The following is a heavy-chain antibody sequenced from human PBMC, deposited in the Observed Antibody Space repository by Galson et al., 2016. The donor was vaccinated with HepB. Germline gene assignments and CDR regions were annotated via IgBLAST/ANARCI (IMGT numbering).Heavy chain of an antibody. D-gene: IGHD3-10*01. CDR2: IDNNGRTT. CDR1: GFTFSTYA. V-gene: IGHV3-64D*06. J-gene: IGHJ4*02. Sequence: SLRLSCAASGFTFSTYAFHWVRQAPGKGLEYVSAIDNNGRTTYYADSVRGRFTISRDNSKNTLHLQMSSLRDGDTAVYYCVKDRGAVIRDFDQWGQGTLVTVSS. CDR3: VKDRGAVIRDFDQ.